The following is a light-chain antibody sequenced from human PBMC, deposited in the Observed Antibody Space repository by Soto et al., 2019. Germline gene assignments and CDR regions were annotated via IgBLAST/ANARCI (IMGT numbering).Light chain of an antibody. V-gene: IGKV3-20*01. Sequence: EIVLTQSPATLSLSPGERATLSCRASQSVSSSYLAWYQQKPGQAPRLLIYGASSRATGIPDRFSGSGSGTDFTLTISRPEPDDFAVYYCQQYGSSPRTVGQGTKVDSK. CDR2: GAS. CDR3: QQYGSSPRT. J-gene: IGKJ1*01. CDR1: QSVSSSY.